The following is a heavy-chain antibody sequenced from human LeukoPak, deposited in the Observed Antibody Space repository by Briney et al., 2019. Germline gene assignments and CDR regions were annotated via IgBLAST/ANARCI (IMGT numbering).Heavy chain of an antibody. D-gene: IGHD3-22*01. V-gene: IGHV1-46*01. CDR1: GYTFTRNY. CDR3: ARLIGDYYDNSRSSYWHGHLDY. J-gene: IGHJ4*02. CDR2: IDPGGGGT. Sequence: ASVEVSCKASGYTFTRNYINWLRQAPGQGLEWTGMIDPGGGGTAYAQKFQDRVTMTSDTSTSTVYMELNSLRSEDTAVYYCARLIGDYYDNSRSSYWHGHLDYWGQGALVTVSS.